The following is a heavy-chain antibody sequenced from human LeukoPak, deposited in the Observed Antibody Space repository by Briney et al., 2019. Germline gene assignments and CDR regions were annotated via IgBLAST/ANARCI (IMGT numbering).Heavy chain of an antibody. J-gene: IGHJ6*04. Sequence: GRSRRLSCAASGFTFSSYGMHWVRQAPGKGLEWVAVIWYDGSNKYYADSLKGRFTISRDNSKNTLYLQMNSLRAEDTAVYYCARSDYDILTGYYSAYGMDVWGKGTTVTVSS. CDR3: ARSDYDILTGYYSAYGMDV. V-gene: IGHV3-33*01. D-gene: IGHD3-9*01. CDR1: GFTFSSYG. CDR2: IWYDGSNK.